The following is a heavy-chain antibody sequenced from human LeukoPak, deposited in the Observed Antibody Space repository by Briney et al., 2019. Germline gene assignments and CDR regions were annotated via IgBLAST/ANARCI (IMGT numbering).Heavy chain of an antibody. J-gene: IGHJ4*02. CDR3: ASSGSYRFDY. V-gene: IGHV3-30*04. CDR2: ISYDGSNK. Sequence: GGSLRLSCAASGFTFSSYAMHWVRQAPGKGLEWVAVISYDGSNKYYADSVKGRFTISRDNSKNTLYLQMNSLRDEDTAVYYCASSGSYRFDYWGQGTLVTISS. D-gene: IGHD1-26*01. CDR1: GFTFSSYA.